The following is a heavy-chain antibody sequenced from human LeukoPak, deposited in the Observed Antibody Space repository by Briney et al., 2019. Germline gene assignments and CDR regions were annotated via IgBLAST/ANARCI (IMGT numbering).Heavy chain of an antibody. J-gene: IGHJ4*02. CDR2: SNDSGST. Sequence: SETLSLTCAVYGRSFSGNYWIWIRQAPGKGLEWIGESNDSGSTNYNPSLKSRVTISVDTSKNQFSLKLSSVTAADTAVYYCASSSGYDYFFDYWGQGTLVTVSS. CDR3: ASSSGYDYFFDY. V-gene: IGHV4-34*01. D-gene: IGHD5-12*01. CDR1: GRSFSGNY.